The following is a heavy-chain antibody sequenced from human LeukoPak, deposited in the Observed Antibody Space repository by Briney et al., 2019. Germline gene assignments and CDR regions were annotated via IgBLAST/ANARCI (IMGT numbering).Heavy chain of an antibody. Sequence: GASVKVSCKASGYTFTGYYMHWVRQAPGQGLEWMGWINPNSGGTNYAQKFQGRVTMTGDTSISTAYMELSRLRSDDTAVYYCASQITYDFWSGYYYYYMDVWGKGTTVTVSS. J-gene: IGHJ6*03. CDR3: ASQITYDFWSGYYYYYMDV. CDR1: GYTFTGYY. V-gene: IGHV1-2*02. D-gene: IGHD3-3*01. CDR2: INPNSGGT.